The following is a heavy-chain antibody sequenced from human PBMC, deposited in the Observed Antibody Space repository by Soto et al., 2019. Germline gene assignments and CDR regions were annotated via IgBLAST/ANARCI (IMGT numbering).Heavy chain of an antibody. D-gene: IGHD6-19*01. CDR1: GFTFSSYS. CDR3: ARASYTSGWDFDS. V-gene: IGHV3-48*01. J-gene: IGHJ4*02. Sequence: PGGSLRLSCAASGFTFSSYSMNWVRQAPGKGLEWVSYISSTSSTIYFADSVKGRFTISRDNAKNSLYLQMNSLRVEDTAVYYCARASYTSGWDFDSWGQGILVTVSS. CDR2: ISSTSSTI.